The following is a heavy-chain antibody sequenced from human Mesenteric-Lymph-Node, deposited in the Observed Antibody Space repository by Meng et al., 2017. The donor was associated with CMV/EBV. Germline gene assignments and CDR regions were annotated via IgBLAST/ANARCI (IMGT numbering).Heavy chain of an antibody. CDR1: GFTFSSYG. Sequence: GESLKISCAASGFTFSSYGMHWVRQAPGKGLEWVAVIWYDGSNKYYADSVKGRFTISRDNSKNTLYLQMNSLRAEDTAVYYCAKDLYYLFGVVIKGGNYYYGMDVWGQGTTVTVSS. D-gene: IGHD3-3*01. J-gene: IGHJ6*02. CDR3: AKDLYYLFGVVIKGGNYYYGMDV. CDR2: IWYDGSNK. V-gene: IGHV3-33*06.